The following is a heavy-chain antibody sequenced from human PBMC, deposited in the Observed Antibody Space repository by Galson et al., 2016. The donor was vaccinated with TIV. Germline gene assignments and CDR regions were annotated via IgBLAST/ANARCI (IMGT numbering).Heavy chain of an antibody. V-gene: IGHV3-15*07. D-gene: IGHD2-15*01. J-gene: IGHJ4*02. Sequence: SLRLSCAASDFTFSNAWMNWVRQAPGKGLEWIGRIKSNTDGGTTDYAAPVKDRFTISRHDSKNTVYLQMNSLKTEDTAVYYCTTGIIPHDYWGQGTWVTVSS. CDR3: TTGIIPHDY. CDR2: IKSNTDGGTT. CDR1: DFTFSNAW.